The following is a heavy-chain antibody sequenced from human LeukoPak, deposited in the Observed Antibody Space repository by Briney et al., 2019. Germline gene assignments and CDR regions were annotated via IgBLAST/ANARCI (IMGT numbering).Heavy chain of an antibody. CDR1: GFTFSSFG. CDR2: IGGGGTNT. V-gene: IGHV3-23*01. CDR3: VTSRGYFDQ. Sequence: GGSLRLSCAASGFTFSSFGMSWVRQAPGKGLEWVSAIGGGGTNTYYADSVKGRFTISRDNSKNTLYLQMNSLRAEDTAAYYCVTSRGYFDQWGQGTLVTVSS. D-gene: IGHD3-16*01. J-gene: IGHJ4*02.